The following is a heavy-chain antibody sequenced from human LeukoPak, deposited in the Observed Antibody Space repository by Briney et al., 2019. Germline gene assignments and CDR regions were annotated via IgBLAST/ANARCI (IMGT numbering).Heavy chain of an antibody. V-gene: IGHV1-46*01. CDR2: VNPSGGST. J-gene: IGHJ4*02. CDR1: GYSFTSFY. D-gene: IGHD3-3*02. Sequence: VASAKVSCKTAGYSFTSFYIHWIRQAPGQGLEWMGMVNPSGGSTVSAQKFQDRVNMTADTSTRTVHMEMTGLRSDDTAIYYCARDAFWGQGTLVTVSS. CDR3: ARDAF.